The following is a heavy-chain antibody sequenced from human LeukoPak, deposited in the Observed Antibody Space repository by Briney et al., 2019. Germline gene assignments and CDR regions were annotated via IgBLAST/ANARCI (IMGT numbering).Heavy chain of an antibody. J-gene: IGHJ6*02. Sequence: SETLSLTCTVSGGSISSYYWSWIRQPPGKGLEWIGYIHYSGSTNYNPSLKSRVTISVDTSKNQFSLKLSSVTAADTAVYYCASLGLYSSSWYDNYYGMDVWGQGTTVTVSS. D-gene: IGHD6-13*01. CDR1: GGSISSYY. CDR2: IHYSGST. CDR3: ASLGLYSSSWYDNYYGMDV. V-gene: IGHV4-59*08.